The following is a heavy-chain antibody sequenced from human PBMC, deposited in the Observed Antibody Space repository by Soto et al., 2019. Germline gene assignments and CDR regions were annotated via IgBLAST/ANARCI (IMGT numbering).Heavy chain of an antibody. CDR3: ARVEQLVDYGMDV. CDR2: IYHSGST. V-gene: IGHV4-4*02. J-gene: IGHJ6*02. Sequence: SETLSLTCAVSGGSISSSNWWSWVRQPPGKGLEWIGEIYHSGSTNYNPSLKSRVTISVDTSKNQFSLKLSSVTAADTAVYYCARVEQLVDYGMDVWGQGTTVTVSS. CDR1: GGSISSSNW. D-gene: IGHD6-6*01.